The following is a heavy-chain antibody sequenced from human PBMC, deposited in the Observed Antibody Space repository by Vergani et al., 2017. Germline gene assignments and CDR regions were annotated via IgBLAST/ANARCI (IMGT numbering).Heavy chain of an antibody. CDR1: GFTFRSYA. J-gene: IGHJ3*02. CDR3: ARDGNAFDI. CDR2: ISYDGSNK. V-gene: IGHV3-30-3*01. Sequence: QVQLVESGGGVVQPGRSLRLSCAASGFTFRSYAMPWVRQAPGKGLEWVAVISYDGSNKYYADSVKGRFTISRDNSKNTLYLQMNSLRAEDTAVYYCARDGNAFDIWGQGTMVTVSS.